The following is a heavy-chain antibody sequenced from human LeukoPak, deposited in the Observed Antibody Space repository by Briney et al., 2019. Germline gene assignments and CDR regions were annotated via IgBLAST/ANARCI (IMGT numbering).Heavy chain of an antibody. CDR1: GGSISSGGYS. J-gene: IGHJ3*02. V-gene: IGHV4-30-2*01. CDR2: IYHSGST. D-gene: IGHD3-10*01. CDR3: ARDRIDGSGLHAFDI. Sequence: SQTLSLTCAVSGGSISSGGYSWSWIRQPPGKGLEWIGYIYHSGSTYYNPSLKSRVTISVDRSKNQFSLKLSSVTAADTAVYYCARDRIDGSGLHAFDIWGQGTMVTVSS.